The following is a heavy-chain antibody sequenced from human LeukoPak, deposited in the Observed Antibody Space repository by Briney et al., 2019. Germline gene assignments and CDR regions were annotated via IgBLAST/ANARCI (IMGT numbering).Heavy chain of an antibody. V-gene: IGHV4-59*01. CDR2: LYNSATT. CDR3: ARRGVKTTRFDY. J-gene: IGHJ4*01. CDR1: GGSINTYY. Sequence: SETLSLTCTVSGGSINTYYWSWIRQPPGKGLEWIGYLYNSATTNYNPSLKSRLSISGDTSKNQFSLRLISVTAADTAVYYCARRGVKTTRFDYWGQRLVVPVSS. D-gene: IGHD1-1*01.